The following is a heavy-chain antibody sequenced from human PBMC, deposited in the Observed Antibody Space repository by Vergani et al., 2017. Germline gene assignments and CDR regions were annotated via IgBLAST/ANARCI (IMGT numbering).Heavy chain of an antibody. J-gene: IGHJ6*02. CDR1: GFTFSSYA. CDR2: ISGSGGST. Sequence: EVQLLESGGGLVQPGGSLRLSCAASGFTFSSYAMSWVRQAPGKGLEWVSAISGSGGSTYYADSVKGRFTISRDNSKTTLYLQMNSLRAEDTAVYYCAKGSTVSPYYYYGMDVWGQGTTVTVSS. D-gene: IGHD4-17*01. V-gene: IGHV3-23*01. CDR3: AKGSTVSPYYYYGMDV.